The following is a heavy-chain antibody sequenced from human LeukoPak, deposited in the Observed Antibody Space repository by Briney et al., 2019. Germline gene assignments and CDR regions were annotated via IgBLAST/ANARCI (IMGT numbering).Heavy chain of an antibody. V-gene: IGHV1-2*02. CDR1: GYTFTGYY. J-gene: IGHJ4*02. CDR2: INPNSGGT. Sequence: ASVKVSCKSSGYTFTGYYMHWVRQAPGPGLEWMGWINPNSGGTNYAQKFQGRVTMTRDTSISTAYMELSRLRSDDTAVYYCARGYSSSWYSLKPLYYFDYWGQGTLVTVSS. CDR3: ARGYSSSWYSLKPLYYFDY. D-gene: IGHD6-13*01.